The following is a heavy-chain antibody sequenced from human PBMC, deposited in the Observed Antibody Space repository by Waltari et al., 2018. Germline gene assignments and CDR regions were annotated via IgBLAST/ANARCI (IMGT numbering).Heavy chain of an antibody. V-gene: IGHV4-34*01. CDR1: GGSFSGYY. CDR2: INHSGST. Sequence: QVQLQQWGAGLLKPSETLSLTCAVYGGSFSGYYWSWIRQPPGKGLEWIGEINHSGSTNYNPSLKSRVTISVDTSKNQFSLKLSSVTAADTAVYYCARGRVTVFWDWGQGTLVTVSS. J-gene: IGHJ4*02. CDR3: ARGRVTVFWD. D-gene: IGHD4-17*01.